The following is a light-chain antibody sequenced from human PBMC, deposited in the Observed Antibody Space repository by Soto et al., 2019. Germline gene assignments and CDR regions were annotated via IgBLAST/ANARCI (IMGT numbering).Light chain of an antibody. V-gene: IGKV3-11*01. J-gene: IGKJ5*01. CDR3: QQRSNWPL. CDR2: DAS. Sequence: EILLTQSPATLSLSPGERATLSCRASQSVSSYLAWYQQKPGQAPRLLIYDASNRATGIPARFSGSGSGTDFTLTISSLEPEDFAVYYCQQRSNWPLFGQGTRLEI. CDR1: QSVSSY.